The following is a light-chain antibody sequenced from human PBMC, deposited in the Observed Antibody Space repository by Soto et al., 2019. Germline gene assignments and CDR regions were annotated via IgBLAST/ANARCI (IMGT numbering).Light chain of an antibody. Sequence: EIVMTQSPATLSVSPGERATLSCRASQSVSSNLAWYQQKPGQAPRLLIYDASNRATGIPARFSGGGSGTDFTLTISSLEPEDFAVYYCQQRSNWPPLTFGGGTKVDIK. CDR2: DAS. V-gene: IGKV3-11*01. CDR1: QSVSSN. CDR3: QQRSNWPPLT. J-gene: IGKJ4*01.